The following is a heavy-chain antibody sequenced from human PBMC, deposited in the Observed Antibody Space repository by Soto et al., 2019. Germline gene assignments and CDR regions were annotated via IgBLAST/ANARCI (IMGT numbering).Heavy chain of an antibody. D-gene: IGHD2-8*01. CDR3: ASIQTDIVLMVYSDY. CDR1: GGSITSSNW. J-gene: IGHJ4*02. Sequence: PSETLSLTCAVSGGSITSSNWWSWVRQPPGKGLEWIGEIYHSGSTNYNPSLKNRVTISVDKSKNQLSLKLSSVTAADTAVYYCASIQTDIVLMVYSDYWGQGTLVTVSS. V-gene: IGHV4-4*02. CDR2: IYHSGST.